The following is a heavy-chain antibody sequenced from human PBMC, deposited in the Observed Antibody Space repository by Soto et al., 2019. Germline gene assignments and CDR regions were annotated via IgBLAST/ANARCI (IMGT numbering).Heavy chain of an antibody. V-gene: IGHV3-30*18. CDR2: ISYDGSDK. CDR3: AKTAGYDYVWGSSGLDP. CDR1: GFTFSRYG. J-gene: IGHJ5*02. D-gene: IGHD3-16*01. Sequence: PGGSLRLSCAGPGFTFSRYGMHWVRQAPGKGLEWVAVISYDGSDKYYGDSVKGRFTISRDDSKNTLYLQMNSLRVEDTAIYYCAKTAGYDYVWGSSGLDPWGQGTLVTVXS.